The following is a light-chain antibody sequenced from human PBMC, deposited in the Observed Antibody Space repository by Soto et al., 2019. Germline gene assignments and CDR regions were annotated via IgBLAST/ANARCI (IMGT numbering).Light chain of an antibody. CDR2: HAS. V-gene: IGKV1D-16*01. Sequence: DIQMTQSPSSVSASVGDRVTITCRASQGISNWLAWYQQKPGKAPKVLIYHASNLQSGVPSRFSGSGSGTEFTLTISSLQSDDFATYYCQQYDHNPWTFGQGTKVDIK. CDR3: QQYDHNPWT. J-gene: IGKJ1*01. CDR1: QGISNW.